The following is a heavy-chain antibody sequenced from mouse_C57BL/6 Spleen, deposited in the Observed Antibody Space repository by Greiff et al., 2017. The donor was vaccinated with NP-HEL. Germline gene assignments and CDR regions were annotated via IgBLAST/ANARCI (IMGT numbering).Heavy chain of an antibody. Sequence: VQLQQSGAELVRPGSSVKLSCKASGYTFTSYWMHWVKQRPIQGLEWIGNIDPSDSETHYNQKFKDKATLTVDKSSSTAYMQLSSLKSEDSAVYYCARNHYYGSSSFDYWGQGTTLTVSS. J-gene: IGHJ2*01. CDR3: ARNHYYGSSSFDY. D-gene: IGHD1-1*01. CDR1: GYTFTSYW. CDR2: IDPSDSET. V-gene: IGHV1-52*01.